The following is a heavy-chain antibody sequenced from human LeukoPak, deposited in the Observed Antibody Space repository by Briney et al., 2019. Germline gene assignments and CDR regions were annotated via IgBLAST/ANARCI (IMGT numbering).Heavy chain of an antibody. CDR1: GFTFSSFA. CDR3: AMDIADY. J-gene: IGHJ4*02. CDR2: IKQDGSEK. V-gene: IGHV3-7*04. Sequence: PGGSLRLSCVASGFTFSSFAMNWVRQAPGKGLEWVANIKQDGSEKYYVDSVKGRFTISRDNAKNSLYLQMNSLRAEDTAVYYCAMDIADYWGQGTLVTVSS. D-gene: IGHD2-15*01.